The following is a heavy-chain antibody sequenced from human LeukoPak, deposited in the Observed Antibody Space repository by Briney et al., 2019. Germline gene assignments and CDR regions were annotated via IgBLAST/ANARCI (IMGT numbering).Heavy chain of an antibody. Sequence: GGCLRLSCAASGFTFSSYSMNWVRQAAGKGLEWVSSISSSSSYIYYGDSVEGRFTISRNNAKNSLYLQMNSLRAEDTAVYYCARAVIAVAGTCQDYWGQGTLVTVSS. CDR3: ARAVIAVAGTCQDY. CDR1: GFTFSSYS. D-gene: IGHD6-19*01. CDR2: ISSSSSYI. J-gene: IGHJ4*02. V-gene: IGHV3-21*01.